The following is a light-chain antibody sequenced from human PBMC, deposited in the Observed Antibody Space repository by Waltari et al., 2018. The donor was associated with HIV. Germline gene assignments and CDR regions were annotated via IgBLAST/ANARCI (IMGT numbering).Light chain of an antibody. CDR1: SSHVGGYNY. J-gene: IGLJ1*01. CDR2: DVR. CDR3: SSYTGSNTL. Sequence: QSALTQPASVSGSPGQSITISCTGTSSHVGGYNYVYRYQQQPGKAPKLIIYDVRNSPTGVSIRVSSSKSGNTSSLTISGLQAEDEDDYHCSSYTGSNTLFGTGTKVTVL. V-gene: IGLV2-14*03.